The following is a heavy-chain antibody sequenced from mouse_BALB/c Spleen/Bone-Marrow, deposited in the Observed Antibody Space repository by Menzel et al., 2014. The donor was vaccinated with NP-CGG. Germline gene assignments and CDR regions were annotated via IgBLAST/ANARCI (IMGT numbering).Heavy chain of an antibody. J-gene: IGHJ3*01. D-gene: IGHD2-2*01. CDR3: ARWLPLAY. CDR2: IDPANGNT. CDR1: GFNIKDTY. V-gene: IGHV14-3*02. Sequence: EVHLVESGAELVKPGASVKLSCTASGFNIKDTYMRWVKQRPEQGLEWIGRIDPANGNTKYDPKFQGKATITADTSSNTAYLQLSSLTSEDTAVYYCARWLPLAYWGQGTLVTVSA.